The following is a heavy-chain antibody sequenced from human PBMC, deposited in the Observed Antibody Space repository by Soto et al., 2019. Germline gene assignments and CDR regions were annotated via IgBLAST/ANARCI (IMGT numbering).Heavy chain of an antibody. D-gene: IGHD3-10*01. J-gene: IGHJ4*02. CDR2: ISWISDNI. Sequence: EVQLVESGGDLVQPGRSLRLSCAASGFNFDDYAMYWVRQAPGKGLEWVSGISWISDNIGYADSVKGRFTISRDNAKNSIYLQMNSLRAEDTALYYCVKDRDYGSGSLSFDYWGQGTLVTVSS. CDR1: GFNFDDYA. V-gene: IGHV3-9*01. CDR3: VKDRDYGSGSLSFDY.